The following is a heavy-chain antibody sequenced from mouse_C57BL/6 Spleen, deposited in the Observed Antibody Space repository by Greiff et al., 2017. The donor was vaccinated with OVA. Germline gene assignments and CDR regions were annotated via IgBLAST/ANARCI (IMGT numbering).Heavy chain of an antibody. Sequence: VQLQQSGPELVKPGASVKISCKASGYAFSSSWLNWVKQRPGKGLAWIGRIYPGDGDTNYNGKFQGKATLTGDTSSSTAYMQLSSLTSDDAAVYFCARYRYDYFDYGGQGTTLTVSS. V-gene: IGHV1-82*01. CDR1: GYAFSSSW. D-gene: IGHD2-3*01. CDR3: ARYRYDYFDY. CDR2: IYPGDGDT. J-gene: IGHJ2*01.